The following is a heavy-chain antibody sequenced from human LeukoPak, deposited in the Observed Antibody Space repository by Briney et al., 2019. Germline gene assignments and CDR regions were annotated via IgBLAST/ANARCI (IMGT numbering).Heavy chain of an antibody. CDR1: GFTFSSYG. J-gene: IGHJ4*02. V-gene: IGHV3-30*18. CDR3: AKESRSGSYYAELSPFDY. D-gene: IGHD1-26*01. Sequence: QPGGSLRLSCAASGFTFSSYGMHWVRQAPGKGLEWVAVISYDGGNKYYADSVKGRFTISRDNSKNTLHLQMNSLRAEDTAVYYCAKESRSGSYYAELSPFDYWGQGTLVTVSS. CDR2: ISYDGGNK.